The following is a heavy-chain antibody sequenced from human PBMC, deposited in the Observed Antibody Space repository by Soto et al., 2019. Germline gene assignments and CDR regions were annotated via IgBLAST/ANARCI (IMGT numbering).Heavy chain of an antibody. CDR3: AREVEVHTPVFGF. CDR2: ISPMFGKA. V-gene: IGHV1-69*01. D-gene: IGHD2-2*01. CDR1: GGTFNNYA. J-gene: IGHJ4*01. Sequence: QVQLVQSGAEVKRPGSSVKVSCKASGGTFNNYAINWVRQAPGQGLEWMGDISPMFGKANYAQKFQGRVKITADDSTATAYLELSSLRSEDRSRYYCAREVEVHTPVFGFWGHGSLVTVSS.